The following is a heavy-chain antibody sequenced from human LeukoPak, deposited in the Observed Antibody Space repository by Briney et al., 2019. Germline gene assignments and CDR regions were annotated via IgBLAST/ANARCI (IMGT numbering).Heavy chain of an antibody. D-gene: IGHD1-14*01. Sequence: GESLKISCKGSGYSFTSYWIGWVRQMPGKGLEWMGIIYPGDSDIRYSPAFQGQGTISSDKSISTAYLQWSSLKASDTAMYYCARLSKTEEGNWFDPWGQGTPVTLSS. CDR1: GYSFTSYW. CDR3: ARLSKTEEGNWFDP. J-gene: IGHJ5*02. V-gene: IGHV5-51*01. CDR2: IYPGDSDI.